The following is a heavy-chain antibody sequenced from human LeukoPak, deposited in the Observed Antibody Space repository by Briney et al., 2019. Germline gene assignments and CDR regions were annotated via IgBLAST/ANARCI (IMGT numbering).Heavy chain of an antibody. Sequence: GGSLRLSCAASGFTFSNYAMSWVRQAPGKGLEWVSGIGGSGGRTFYADSVKGRFTISRDNSKNTLYLLLNSLRAEDTAVYYCAKLDCSGSSCYQFDCWGQGTLVTVSS. V-gene: IGHV3-23*01. CDR3: AKLDCSGSSCYQFDC. CDR2: IGGSGGRT. CDR1: GFTFSNYA. D-gene: IGHD2-15*01. J-gene: IGHJ4*02.